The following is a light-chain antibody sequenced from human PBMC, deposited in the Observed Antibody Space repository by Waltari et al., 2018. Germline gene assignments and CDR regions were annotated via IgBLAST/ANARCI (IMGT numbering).Light chain of an antibody. CDR2: GAS. Sequence: EIVLTQSPGTLYLSPGERATLPCRASQSVSTNYLAWFQQKPGQAPRLLIYGASSRATGIPDRFSGSGSGTDFTLTISRLEPEDFAVYYCQQYDSSPRTFGQGTKVEIK. CDR3: QQYDSSPRT. J-gene: IGKJ1*01. V-gene: IGKV3-20*01. CDR1: QSVSTNY.